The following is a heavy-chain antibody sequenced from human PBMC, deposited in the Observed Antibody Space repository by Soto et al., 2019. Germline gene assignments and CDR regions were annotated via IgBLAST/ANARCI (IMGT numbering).Heavy chain of an antibody. CDR1: GYIFNKYG. D-gene: IGHD2-21*01. V-gene: IGHV1-18*01. CDR3: ARGRGVVIPAGTPDAFDV. Sequence: ASVKVSCKASGYIFNKYGFNWVRQAPGQGLEWMGRISAFNGYTNFAQKFQGRATLTTDTSTNTAYMELSSLRSDDTAIYYCARGRGVVIPAGTPDAFDVWGQGTMVPVSS. CDR2: ISAFNGYT. J-gene: IGHJ3*01.